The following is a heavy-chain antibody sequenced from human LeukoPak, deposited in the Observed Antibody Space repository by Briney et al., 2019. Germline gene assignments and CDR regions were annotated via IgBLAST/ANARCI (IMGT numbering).Heavy chain of an antibody. Sequence: GASVKVSCKASGGTFSSHTISWVRQAPGQGLEWMGRIIPNLGIANYAQKFQGRVTITADKSTSTAYMELSSLRSEDTAVYYCARDYYGGNTPFDYWGQGTLVTVSS. CDR3: ARDYYGGNTPFDY. CDR2: IIPNLGIA. CDR1: GGTFSSHT. J-gene: IGHJ4*02. V-gene: IGHV1-69*04. D-gene: IGHD4-23*01.